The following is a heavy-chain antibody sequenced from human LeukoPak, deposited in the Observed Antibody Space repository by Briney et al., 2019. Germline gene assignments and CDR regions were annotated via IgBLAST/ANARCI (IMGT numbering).Heavy chain of an antibody. D-gene: IGHD3-22*01. CDR3: ARDLGGGYFIFDH. CDR1: GYTFTTYY. CDR2: INSSGDTT. J-gene: IGHJ4*02. V-gene: IGHV1-46*01. Sequence: ASVKVSCKASGYTFTTYYIHWVRQAPGQGLEWMGVINSSGDTTTDAQKFQGRVTMTRDTSTSTVYMELSSLRSEDTAVYYCARDLGGGYFIFDHWGQGTLVTVSS.